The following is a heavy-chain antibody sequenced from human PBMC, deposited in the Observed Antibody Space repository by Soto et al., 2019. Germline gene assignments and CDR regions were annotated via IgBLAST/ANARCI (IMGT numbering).Heavy chain of an antibody. CDR2: ISRSSYI. CDR3: ARGSGLPDY. V-gene: IGHV3-21*01. CDR1: GFNFKTYG. Sequence: PGGSLRLSCVASGFNFKTYGMHWVRQAPGKGLEWVSSISRSSYIYQADSLKGRFTISRDNAKNSLYLQMNSLRPDDTAVYYCARGSGLPDYWGQGALVTVSS. D-gene: IGHD3-3*01. J-gene: IGHJ4*02.